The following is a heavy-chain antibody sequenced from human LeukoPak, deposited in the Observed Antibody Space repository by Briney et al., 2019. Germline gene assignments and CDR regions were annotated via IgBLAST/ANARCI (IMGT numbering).Heavy chain of an antibody. Sequence: GGSLRLSCAASGFTFSSYGMHWVRQAPGKGLEWVAFIRYDGSNKYYADSVKGRFTISRDNSKNTLYLQMNSLRAEDTAVCYCAKDGLGGYNWFDPWGQGTLVTVSS. V-gene: IGHV3-30*02. CDR3: AKDGLGGYNWFDP. CDR1: GFTFSSYG. CDR2: IRYDGSNK. J-gene: IGHJ5*02. D-gene: IGHD3/OR15-3a*01.